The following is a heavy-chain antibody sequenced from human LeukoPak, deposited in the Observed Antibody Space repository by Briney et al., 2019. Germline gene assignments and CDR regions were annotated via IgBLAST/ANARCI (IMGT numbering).Heavy chain of an antibody. CDR2: INPNSGGT. CDR1: GYTFTGYY. V-gene: IGHV1-2*06. CDR3: ARGIGGYSYGNVDY. J-gene: IGHJ4*02. D-gene: IGHD5-18*01. Sequence: ASVKVSCKASGYTFTGYYMHWVRQAPGQGLEWMGRINPNSGGTNYAQKFQGRVTMTRDTSISTAYMELSSLRSEDTAVYYCARGIGGYSYGNVDYWGQGTLVTVSS.